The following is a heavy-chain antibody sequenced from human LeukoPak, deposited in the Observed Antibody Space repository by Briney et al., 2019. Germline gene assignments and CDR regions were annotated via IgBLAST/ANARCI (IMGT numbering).Heavy chain of an antibody. V-gene: IGHV3-9*01. D-gene: IGHD5-18*01. J-gene: IGHJ4*02. CDR1: GFTFDDYA. CDR2: ISWNSGSI. Sequence: GGSLRLSCAASGFTFDDYAMLWVRQAPGKGLEWVSGISWNSGSIGYADSVKGRFTISRDNAKNSLYLQMNSLRAEDTALYYCAKDMLGYSYGYSAFDYWGQGTLVTVSS. CDR3: AKDMLGYSYGYSAFDY.